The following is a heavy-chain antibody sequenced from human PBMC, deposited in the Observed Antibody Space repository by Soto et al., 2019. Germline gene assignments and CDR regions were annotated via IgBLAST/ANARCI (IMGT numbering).Heavy chain of an antibody. CDR2: FYYSGTT. Sequence: ETLSHSGTVSGESITASYPAWAWIRPPPGKGLEWIGTFYYSGTTSQNPPLRSRITISGDTTRNQFSLNLRYVTAADSGVYYCEKLVRDDVRRSDLDHWGQGTLVTGSS. D-gene: IGHD3-10*02. CDR1: GESITASYPA. J-gene: IGHJ4*02. CDR3: EKLVRDDVRRSDLDH. V-gene: IGHV4-39*01.